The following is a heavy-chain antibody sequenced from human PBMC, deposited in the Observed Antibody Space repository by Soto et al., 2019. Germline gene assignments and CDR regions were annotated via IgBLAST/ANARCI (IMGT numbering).Heavy chain of an antibody. CDR1: GFTFSSYA. CDR2: ISGSGGST. V-gene: IGHV3-23*01. Sequence: EVQLLESGGGLVQPGGSLRLSCAASGFTFSSYAMSWVRQAPGKGLEWVSAISGSGGSTYYADSVKGRFTISRDNSKNTLYLQMNSLRAEDTPVYYCAKDGDYDLWHFDYWGQGTLVTVSS. CDR3: AKDGDYDLWHFDY. D-gene: IGHD4-17*01. J-gene: IGHJ4*02.